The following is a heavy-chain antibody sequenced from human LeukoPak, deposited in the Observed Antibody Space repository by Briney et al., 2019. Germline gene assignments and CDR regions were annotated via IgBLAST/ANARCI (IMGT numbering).Heavy chain of an antibody. V-gene: IGHV3-11*04. J-gene: IGHJ3*01. CDR2: ISSSGSTI. CDR3: ARVGYYDSSGFLSA. Sequence: GGSLRLSCAASGFIFSDYYMSWIRQAPGKGLEWLSYISSSGSTIYYADSVKGRFTISRDNTKNSLYLQMNSLRAEDTAVYYCARVGYYDSSGFLSAWGQGTMVTVSS. D-gene: IGHD3-22*01. CDR1: GFIFSDYY.